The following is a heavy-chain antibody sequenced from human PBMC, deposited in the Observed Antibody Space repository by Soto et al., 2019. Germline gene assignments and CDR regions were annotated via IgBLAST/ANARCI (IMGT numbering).Heavy chain of an antibody. CDR1: GYTFTSYG. D-gene: IGHD1-7*01. CDR2: ISAYNGNT. CDR3: ARDLRVELRDY. V-gene: IGHV1-18*01. J-gene: IGHJ4*02. Sequence: ASVKVSCKASGYTFTSYGISWVRQAPGQGLEWMGWISAYNGNTNYAQKFQGRVTITRDTSASTAYMELSSLRSEDTAVYYCARDLRVELRDYWGQGTLVTVSS.